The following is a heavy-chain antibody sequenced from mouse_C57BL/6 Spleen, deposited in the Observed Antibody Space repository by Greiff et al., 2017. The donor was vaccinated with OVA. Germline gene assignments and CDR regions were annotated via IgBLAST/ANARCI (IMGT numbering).Heavy chain of an antibody. CDR2: IDPETGGT. CDR3: TISPYSNYFDY. V-gene: IGHV1-15*01. Sequence: QVQLKESGAELVRPGASVTLSCKASGYTFTDYEMHWVKQTPVHGLEWIGAIDPETGGTAYNQKFKGKAILTADKSSSTAYMELRSLTSEDSAVYYCTISPYSNYFDYWGQGTTLTVSS. CDR1: GYTFTDYE. D-gene: IGHD2-5*01. J-gene: IGHJ2*01.